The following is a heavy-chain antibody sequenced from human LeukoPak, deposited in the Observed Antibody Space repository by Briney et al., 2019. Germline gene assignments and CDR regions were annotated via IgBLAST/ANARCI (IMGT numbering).Heavy chain of an antibody. Sequence: SETLSLTCAVCGGSFSGYYWSWIRQPPGKGLEWIGEINHSGSTNYNPSLKSRVTISVDTSKNQFSLKLSSVTAADTAVYYCARGTTTNKNFFDYWGRGPLVTVSS. CDR2: INHSGST. CDR3: ARGTTTNKNFFDY. D-gene: IGHD4-17*01. V-gene: IGHV4-34*01. J-gene: IGHJ4*02. CDR1: GGSFSGYY.